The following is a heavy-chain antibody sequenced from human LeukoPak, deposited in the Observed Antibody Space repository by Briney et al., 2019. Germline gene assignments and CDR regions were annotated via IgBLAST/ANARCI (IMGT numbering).Heavy chain of an antibody. V-gene: IGHV4-39*07. J-gene: IGHJ4*02. CDR3: ASIRFLEWLLVGYFDY. CDR1: GGSLSSSSYY. Sequence: SETLSLTCTVSGGSLSSSSYYWGWIRQPPGKGLEWIGSIYYSGSTYYNPSLKSRVTISVDTSKNQFSLKLSSVTAADTAVYYCASIRFLEWLLVGYFDYWGQGTLVTVSS. D-gene: IGHD3-3*01. CDR2: IYYSGST.